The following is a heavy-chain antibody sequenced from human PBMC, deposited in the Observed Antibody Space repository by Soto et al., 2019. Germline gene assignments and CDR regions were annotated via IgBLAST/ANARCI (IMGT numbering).Heavy chain of an antibody. CDR2: INHSGNT. V-gene: IGHV4-39*01. D-gene: IGHD1-1*01. CDR3: ARARGQRHRNAFLV. J-gene: IGHJ3*01. CDR1: GDSIRNADYY. Sequence: SETLSLTCTVSGDSIRNADYYWGWIRQPPGKGLEWIGDINHSGNTNYNPSLKSRVTISVDTSKTLISLNLTSATAADTAVYLCARARGQRHRNAFLVWGQGTMVTVSS.